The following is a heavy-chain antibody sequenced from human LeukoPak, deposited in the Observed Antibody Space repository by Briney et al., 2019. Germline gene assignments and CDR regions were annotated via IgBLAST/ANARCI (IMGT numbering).Heavy chain of an antibody. D-gene: IGHD2-2*02. CDR2: ISSSSSYI. CDR1: GFTFSDYY. V-gene: IGHV3-11*06. Sequence: PGGSLRLSCAASGFTFSDYYMSWIRQAPGKGLEWVSSISSSSSYIYYADSVKGRFTISRDNAKNSLYLQMNSLRAEDTAVYYCARDPAVGYCSSTSCYTKVNWFDPWGQGTLVTVSS. J-gene: IGHJ5*02. CDR3: ARDPAVGYCSSTSCYTKVNWFDP.